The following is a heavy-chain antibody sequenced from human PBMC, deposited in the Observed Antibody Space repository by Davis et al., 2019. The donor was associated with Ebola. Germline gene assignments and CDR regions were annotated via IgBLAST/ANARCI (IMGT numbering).Heavy chain of an antibody. CDR2: ISYDGSNK. J-gene: IGHJ3*02. CDR1: GFTFSSYW. D-gene: IGHD4-17*01. Sequence: GESLKISCAASGFTFSSYWMSWVRQAPGKGLEWVAVISYDGSNKYYADSVKGRFTISRDNSKNTLYLQMNSLRAEDTAVYYCAKGGYGDLDDAFDIWGQGTMVTVSS. V-gene: IGHV3-30*18. CDR3: AKGGYGDLDDAFDI.